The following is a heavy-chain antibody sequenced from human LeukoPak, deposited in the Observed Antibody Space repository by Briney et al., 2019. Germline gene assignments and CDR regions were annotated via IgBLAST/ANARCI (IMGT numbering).Heavy chain of an antibody. CDR2: IYPGDSDT. V-gene: IGHV5-51*01. Sequence: GESLKISCKASGYSFTSYWIGWVRLMPGKGLEWMGIIYPGDSDTRYSPSFQGQVTISADKSISTAYLQWSSLKASDTAMYYCARQPHYYDSSGYRPVDFDYWGQGTLVTVSS. J-gene: IGHJ4*02. CDR3: ARQPHYYDSSGYRPVDFDY. CDR1: GYSFTSYW. D-gene: IGHD3-22*01.